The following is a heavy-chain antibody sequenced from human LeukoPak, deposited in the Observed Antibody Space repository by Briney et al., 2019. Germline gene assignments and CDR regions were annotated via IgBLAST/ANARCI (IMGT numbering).Heavy chain of an antibody. D-gene: IGHD3-9*01. V-gene: IGHV3-11*01. J-gene: IGHJ6*02. CDR2: ISSSGSTI. Sequence: GGSLRLSCAASEFIFSDYYMNWVRQAPGKGLEWVSYISSSGSTIYYADSVKGGFTISRDNAKNSLYLQMNSLRAEDTAVYYCARGGYDILTGPASYYYGMDVWGQGTTVTVSS. CDR1: EFIFSDYY. CDR3: ARGGYDILTGPASYYYGMDV.